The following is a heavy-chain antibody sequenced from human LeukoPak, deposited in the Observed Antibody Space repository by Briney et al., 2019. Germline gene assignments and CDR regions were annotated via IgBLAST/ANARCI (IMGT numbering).Heavy chain of an antibody. CDR3: ARVVGAGYCSSISCYFDY. Sequence: SETLSLTCTVSGYSISSGYYWGWIRQPPGKGLEWIGNIYHNGDTYYKPSLKSRVTISVDTSKNQFSLKLSSVTAADAAVYYCARVVGAGYCSSISCYFDYWGQGTLVTVSS. V-gene: IGHV4-38-2*02. CDR2: IYHNGDT. J-gene: IGHJ4*02. D-gene: IGHD2-2*01. CDR1: GYSISSGYY.